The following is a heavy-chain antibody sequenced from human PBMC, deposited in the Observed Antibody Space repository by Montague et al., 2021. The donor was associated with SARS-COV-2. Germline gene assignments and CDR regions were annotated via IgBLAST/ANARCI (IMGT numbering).Heavy chain of an antibody. CDR3: ARHKRWRIAAAGRDFDY. J-gene: IGHJ4*02. CDR2: IYYSGST. Sequence: SETLSLTCTVSGGSISSSSYYWGWIRQPPGKGLEWIGSIYYSGSTYYNPSLKNRVTISVDTSKNQFSLKLSSVTAADTAVYYCARHKRWRIAAAGRDFDYWGQGTLVTVSS. CDR1: GGSISSSSYY. D-gene: IGHD6-13*01. V-gene: IGHV4-39*01.